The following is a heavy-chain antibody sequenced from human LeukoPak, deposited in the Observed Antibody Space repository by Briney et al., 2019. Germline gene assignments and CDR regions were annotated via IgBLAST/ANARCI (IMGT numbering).Heavy chain of an antibody. D-gene: IGHD3-10*01. CDR2: ISSSSSTI. CDR3: ARDNHYGSGSYYSNFDY. Sequence: GGSLRLSCAASGFTFSSYSMNWVRQAPGKGLEWVSYISSSSSTIYYADSVKGRFTISRDNAKNSLYLQMNSLRAEDTAVYYCARDNHYGSGSYYSNFDYWGQGTLVTVSS. CDR1: GFTFSSYS. J-gene: IGHJ4*02. V-gene: IGHV3-48*04.